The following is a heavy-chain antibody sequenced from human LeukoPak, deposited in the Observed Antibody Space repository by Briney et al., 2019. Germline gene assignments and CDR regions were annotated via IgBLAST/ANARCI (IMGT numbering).Heavy chain of an antibody. CDR3: ARGPRGVAARTVDY. D-gene: IGHD6-6*01. CDR1: GFTFSSYS. V-gene: IGHV3-21*01. J-gene: IGHJ4*02. Sequence: GGSLRLSCAASGFTFSSYSMNWVRQAPGKGLEWVSSISSSSSYIYYADSVKGRFTISRDNAKNSLYLQMNSLRAEDTAVYYCARGPRGVAARTVDYWGQGTLVTVSS. CDR2: ISSSSSYI.